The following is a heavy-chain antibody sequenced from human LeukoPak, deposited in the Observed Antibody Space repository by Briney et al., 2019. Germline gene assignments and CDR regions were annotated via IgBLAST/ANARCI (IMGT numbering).Heavy chain of an antibody. CDR3: ARLRRASGGYGMDV. CDR2: FDPEDGET. J-gene: IGHJ6*02. Sequence: GASVKVSCKVSGYTVTELSMHWVRQAPGKGLEWMGGFDPEDGETIYAQKFQGRVTMTEDTSTDTAYMELSSLRSEDTAVYYCARLRRASGGYGMDVWGQGTTVTVSS. D-gene: IGHD4-23*01. CDR1: GYTVTELS. V-gene: IGHV1-24*01.